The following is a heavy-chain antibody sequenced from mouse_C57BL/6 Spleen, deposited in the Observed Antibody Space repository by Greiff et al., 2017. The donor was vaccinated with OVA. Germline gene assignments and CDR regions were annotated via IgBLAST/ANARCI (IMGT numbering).Heavy chain of an antibody. Sequence: VKLQQPGAELVMPGASVKLSCKASGYTFTSYWMHWVKQRPGQGLEWIGEIDPSDSYTNYNQKFKGKSTLTVDKSSSTAYMQLSSLTSEDSAVYYCARGYDGPHYYAMDYWGQGTSVTVSS. CDR2: IDPSDSYT. CDR3: ARGYDGPHYYAMDY. J-gene: IGHJ4*01. CDR1: GYTFTSYW. V-gene: IGHV1-69*01. D-gene: IGHD2-3*01.